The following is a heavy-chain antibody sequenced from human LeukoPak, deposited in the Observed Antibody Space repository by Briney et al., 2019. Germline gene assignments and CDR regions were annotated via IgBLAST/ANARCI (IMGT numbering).Heavy chain of an antibody. J-gene: IGHJ6*02. Sequence: SETLSLTCPVSGGSISSYYWSWIRQPPGKGLEWIGYIYYSGSTNYNPSLKSRVTISVDTSKNQFSLKLSSVTAADTAVYYCARHESDSWRAGHYYYGMDVWGQGTTVTVSS. CDR2: IYYSGST. V-gene: IGHV4-59*08. D-gene: IGHD5-12*01. CDR3: ARHESDSWRAGHYYYGMDV. CDR1: GGSISSYY.